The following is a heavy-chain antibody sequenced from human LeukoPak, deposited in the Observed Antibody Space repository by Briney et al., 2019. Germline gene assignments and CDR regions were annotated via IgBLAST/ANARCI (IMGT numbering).Heavy chain of an antibody. D-gene: IGHD2/OR15-2a*01. J-gene: IGHJ4*02. CDR2: IDRSRDTI. CDR1: GFTFNEYY. Sequence: GGSLRLFCVASGFTFNEYYVSLIGQSPGKGLERVSYIDRSRDTIYYADSVKGRFTISGDNVKHPLYLRMNSLGAEDTAVYHCAIYKGQSTTWPYFFDYWGQGTLVTVSS. V-gene: IGHV3-11*04. CDR3: AIYKGQSTTWPYFFDY.